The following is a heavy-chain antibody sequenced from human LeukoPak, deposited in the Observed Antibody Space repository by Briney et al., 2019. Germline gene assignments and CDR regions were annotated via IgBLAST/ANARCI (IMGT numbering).Heavy chain of an antibody. V-gene: IGHV3-33*01. CDR3: ARGTSSPYYDILTGYYGGQFDP. CDR2: IWYDGCNK. D-gene: IGHD3-9*01. CDR1: GFTFSSYG. Sequence: GRSLRLSCAASGFTFSSYGMHWVRQAPGKGLEWVAVIWYDGCNKYYADSVKGRFTISRDNAKNSLYLQMNSLRAEDTAVYYCARGTSSPYYDILTGYYGGQFDPWGQGTLVTVSS. J-gene: IGHJ5*02.